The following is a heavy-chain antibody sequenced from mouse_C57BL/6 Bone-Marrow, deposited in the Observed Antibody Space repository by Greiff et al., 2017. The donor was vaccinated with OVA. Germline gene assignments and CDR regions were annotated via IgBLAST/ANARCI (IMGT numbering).Heavy chain of an antibody. V-gene: IGHV1-64*01. CDR3: AGRYYFDY. Sequence: QVHVKQPGAELVKPGASVKLSCKASGYTFTSYWMHWVKQRPGQGLEWIGMIHPNSGSTNYNEKFKSKATLTVDKSSSTAYMQLSSLTSEDSAVYYCAGRYYFDYWGQGTTLTVSS. J-gene: IGHJ2*01. CDR2: IHPNSGST. D-gene: IGHD1-1*01. CDR1: GYTFTSYW.